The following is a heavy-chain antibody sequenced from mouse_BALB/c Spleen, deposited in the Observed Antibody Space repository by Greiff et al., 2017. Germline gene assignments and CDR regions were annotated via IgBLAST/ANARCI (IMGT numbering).Heavy chain of an antibody. Sequence: QVQLQQSGPGLVAPSQSLSITCTVSGFSLTGYGVNWVRQPPGKGLEWLGMIWGDGSTDYNSALKSRLSISKDNSKSQVFLKMNSLQTDDTARYYCARDEIYYDYDGAWFAYWGQGTLVTVSA. CDR3: ARDEIYYDYDGAWFAY. V-gene: IGHV2-6-7*01. CDR2: IWGDGST. CDR1: GFSLTGYG. D-gene: IGHD2-4*01. J-gene: IGHJ3*01.